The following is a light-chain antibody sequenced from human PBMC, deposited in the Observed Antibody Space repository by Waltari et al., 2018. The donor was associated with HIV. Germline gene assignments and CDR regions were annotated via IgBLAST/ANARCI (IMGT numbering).Light chain of an antibody. CDR3: QQFGSSRFT. J-gene: IGKJ3*01. CDR1: QSVNSSN. V-gene: IGKV3-20*01. CDR2: GAS. Sequence: ELVLTQTPGTLSLSPGDSATLSCRASQSVNSSNLAWYQPKPGQAPRLLSNGASNRATGIPDRFSGSASGTEFTLSINTVEPEDFVLYVCQQFGSSRFTFGPGTKVDF.